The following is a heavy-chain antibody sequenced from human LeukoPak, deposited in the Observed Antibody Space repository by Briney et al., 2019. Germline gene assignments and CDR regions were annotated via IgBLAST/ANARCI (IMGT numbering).Heavy chain of an antibody. J-gene: IGHJ6*03. CDR2: IIPIFGTA. CDR1: GGTFSSYA. D-gene: IGHD3-9*01. V-gene: IGHV1-69*06. CDR3: AKDGGEYYDILTGYYPRLYYMDV. Sequence: SVKVSCKASGGTFSSYAISWVRQAPGQGLEWMGGIIPIFGTANHAQKFQGRVTITADKSTSTAYMELSSLRSEDTAVYYCAKDGGEYYDILTGYYPRLYYMDVWGKGTTVTISS.